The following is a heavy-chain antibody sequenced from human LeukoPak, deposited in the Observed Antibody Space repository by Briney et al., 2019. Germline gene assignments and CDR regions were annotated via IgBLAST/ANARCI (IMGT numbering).Heavy chain of an antibody. J-gene: IGHJ4*02. CDR1: GFTFSSYS. Sequence: PGGSLRLSCAASGFTFSSYSMNWVRQAPGKGLEWVSSISSSSSYIYYADSVKGRFTISRDNAKNSLYLQMNSLRAEDTAVYYCARLLIFGSSYYFDYWGQGTLVTVSS. CDR3: ARLLIFGSSYYFDY. V-gene: IGHV3-21*01. D-gene: IGHD6-6*01. CDR2: ISSSSSYI.